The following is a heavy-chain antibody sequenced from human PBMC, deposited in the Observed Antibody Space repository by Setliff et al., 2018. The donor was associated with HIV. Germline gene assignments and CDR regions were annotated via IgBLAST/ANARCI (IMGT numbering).Heavy chain of an antibody. Sequence: PGGSLRLSCVASGFTFESYWLSWVRQAPGKGLEWVANIKEDGSEENYLSSVKGRFTISRDNAKNSLYLQMNSLRAEDTAVYYCAMAVIFDYWGQGTLVTAPQ. V-gene: IGHV3-7*03. CDR3: AMAVIFDY. D-gene: IGHD6-19*01. CDR1: GFTFESYW. J-gene: IGHJ4*02. CDR2: IKEDGSEE.